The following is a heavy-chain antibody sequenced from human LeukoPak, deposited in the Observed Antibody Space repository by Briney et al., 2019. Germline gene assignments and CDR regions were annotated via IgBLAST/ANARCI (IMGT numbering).Heavy chain of an antibody. CDR3: ATFPTDILTGAAFDY. Sequence: ASVKVSCKASGYTFTSYDINWVRQATGQGLEWMGWINPNSGGTNYAQKFQGRVTMTRDTSISTAYMELSRLRSDDTAVYYCATFPTDILTGAAFDYWGQGTLVTVSS. CDR2: INPNSGGT. D-gene: IGHD3-9*01. V-gene: IGHV1-2*02. J-gene: IGHJ4*02. CDR1: GYTFTSYD.